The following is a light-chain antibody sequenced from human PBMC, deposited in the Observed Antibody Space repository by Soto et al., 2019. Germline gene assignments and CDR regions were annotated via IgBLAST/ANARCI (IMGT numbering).Light chain of an antibody. J-gene: IGKJ1*01. Sequence: DIQMTQSPSTLSASVGDRVTITCRASQSISSWLAWYQQKPGKAPKLLIYDAASLESGVPSRFSGSGSGTEVTLTFSSLQPDDFATYYCQQYNSYSWTFGQGTKVEIK. CDR3: QQYNSYSWT. CDR2: DAA. V-gene: IGKV1-5*01. CDR1: QSISSW.